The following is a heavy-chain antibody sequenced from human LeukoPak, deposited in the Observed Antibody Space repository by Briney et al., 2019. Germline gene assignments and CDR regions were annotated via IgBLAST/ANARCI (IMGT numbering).Heavy chain of an antibody. D-gene: IGHD2-15*01. CDR3: ARDERGYSDWFDP. J-gene: IGHJ5*02. Sequence: PSETLSLTRTVSGGSISSSSYYWGWIRQPPGKGLEWIGSIYYSGSTYYNPSLKSRVTISVDTSKNQFSLKLNSVTAADTAVYYCARDERGYSDWFDPWGQGTLVPVSS. V-gene: IGHV4-39*07. CDR2: IYYSGST. CDR1: GGSISSSSYY.